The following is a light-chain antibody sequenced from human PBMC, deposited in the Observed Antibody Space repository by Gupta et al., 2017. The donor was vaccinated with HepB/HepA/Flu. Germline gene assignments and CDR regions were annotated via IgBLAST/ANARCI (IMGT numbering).Light chain of an antibody. Sequence: EIVMTQSPATLSVSPGERATLSCRASQSIYSNLAWYQQKPGQAPRLLIYAASTRASGIPARFSGSGSGTDFTLTISSLKSEDFAVYYCHQYNHWPPWTFGQGTKVE. J-gene: IGKJ1*01. CDR1: QSIYSN. CDR2: AAS. CDR3: HQYNHWPPWT. V-gene: IGKV3-15*01.